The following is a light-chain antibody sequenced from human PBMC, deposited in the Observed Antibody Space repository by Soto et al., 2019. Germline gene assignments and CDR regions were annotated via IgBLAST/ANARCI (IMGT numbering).Light chain of an antibody. CDR1: SSDVGGNH. CDR2: DVS. J-gene: IGLJ1*01. CDR3: SSHTSSSXXX. Sequence: QDALSQPGAVAGSLGESITISCTGTSSDVGGNHVSWYQQHPGKAPRLIIYDVSNRPSGISNRFSGSKSDNTASLTISGLQADDEADYYCSSHTSSSXXXFATGTXVTVL. V-gene: IGLV2-14*01.